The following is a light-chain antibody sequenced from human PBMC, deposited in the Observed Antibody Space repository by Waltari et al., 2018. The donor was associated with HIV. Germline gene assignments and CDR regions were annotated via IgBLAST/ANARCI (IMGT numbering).Light chain of an antibody. CDR2: GTS. Sequence: QTVVTQEPSLTVSPGGTVTLTCASSTGAVPSGNSANWFQQKAGQAPRALIYGTSNKHSWTPARFSGSLLGGKAALTLSGVQPEDEAEYYCLLIYTDAPVFGGGTKLTVL. J-gene: IGLJ3*02. V-gene: IGLV7-43*01. CDR1: TGAVPSGNS. CDR3: LLIYTDAPV.